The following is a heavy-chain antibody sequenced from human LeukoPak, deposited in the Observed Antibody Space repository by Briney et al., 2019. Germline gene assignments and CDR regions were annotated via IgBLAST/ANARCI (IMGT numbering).Heavy chain of an antibody. Sequence: GGSLRLSCAASGFTFSSYSMNWVRQAPGKGLEWVSYISSSSSTIYYADSVKGRFTISRDNAKNTLYLQMNSLRAEDTAVYYCARVGWGGLYYFDYWGQGTLVTVSS. D-gene: IGHD3-16*01. CDR1: GFTFSSYS. CDR2: ISSSSSTI. J-gene: IGHJ4*02. CDR3: ARVGWGGLYYFDY. V-gene: IGHV3-48*04.